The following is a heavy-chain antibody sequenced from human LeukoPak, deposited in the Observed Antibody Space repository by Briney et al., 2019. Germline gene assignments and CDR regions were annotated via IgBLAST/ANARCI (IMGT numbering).Heavy chain of an antibody. J-gene: IGHJ3*01. CDR2: IHRGDTT. CDR1: GITVSNIY. Sequence: GGSLRLACAASGITVSNIYVAWVRQAPGKGLEWVSVIHRGDTTYYADSVKGRFTISRDTSKNSLSLQLSSLRGEDTALYYCARGDSSSILINDAFDFWGQGTMVTVSS. CDR3: ARGDSSSILINDAFDF. V-gene: IGHV3-66*01. D-gene: IGHD2-21*01.